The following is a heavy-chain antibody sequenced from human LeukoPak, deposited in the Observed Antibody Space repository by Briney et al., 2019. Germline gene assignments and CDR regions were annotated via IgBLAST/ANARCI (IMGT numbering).Heavy chain of an antibody. J-gene: IGHJ3*02. V-gene: IGHV4-59*01. CDR2: IFFSGST. CDR1: GGSISSYY. D-gene: IGHD1-7*01. CDR3: ARERSRNWNYDAFDI. Sequence: SETLSLTCTVSGGSISSYYWSWIRQPPGRGLEWFGYIFFSGSTNYNPSPKSRVTISVDTSKNQFSLKLSSVTAADTGVYYCARERSRNWNYDAFDIWGQGTMVTVSS.